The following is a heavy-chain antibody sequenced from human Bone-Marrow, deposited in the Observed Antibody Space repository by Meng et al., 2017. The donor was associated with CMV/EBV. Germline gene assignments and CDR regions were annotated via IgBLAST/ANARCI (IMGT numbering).Heavy chain of an antibody. Sequence: GESLKISCAASGFTFYSFPMHWVRQAPGKGLEWVAVISYDGRDKYYADSVRGRFTISRDNSKNTLYLQMNSLRVEDTAVYYCARVEDYYDFYFFDYWGQGTLVTFSS. J-gene: IGHJ4*02. CDR3: ARVEDYYDFYFFDY. CDR1: GFTFYSFP. V-gene: IGHV3-30*04. D-gene: IGHD3-22*01. CDR2: ISYDGRDK.